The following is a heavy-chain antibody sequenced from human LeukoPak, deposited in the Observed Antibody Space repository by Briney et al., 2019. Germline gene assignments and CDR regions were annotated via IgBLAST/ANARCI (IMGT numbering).Heavy chain of an antibody. CDR2: ISSSSSYI. CDR3: ARERHALIAVAGRGYFDY. J-gene: IGHJ4*02. CDR1: GFTFSSYS. D-gene: IGHD6-19*01. V-gene: IGHV3-21*01. Sequence: GGSLRLSCAASGFTFSSYSMNWVRQAPGKGLDWVSSISSSSSYIYYADSVKGRFSISRDNAKNSLYLQMNSLRAEDTAVYYCARERHALIAVAGRGYFDYWGQGTLVTVSS.